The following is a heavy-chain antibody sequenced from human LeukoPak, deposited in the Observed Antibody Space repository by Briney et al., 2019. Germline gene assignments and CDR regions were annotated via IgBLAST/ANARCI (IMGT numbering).Heavy chain of an antibody. D-gene: IGHD2-8*01. CDR3: AKDTSIGKYCTNGVCSPFDY. V-gene: IGHV3-23*01. J-gene: IGHJ4*02. CDR1: GFTFSSYA. CDR2: ISDSGDYT. Sequence: GGSLTLSCAGSGFTFSSYAMGWVRQAPGQGLEWVSAISDSGDYTSYADSVRGRFTISRDNSRNTLYLQMISLRPEDTAVYYCAKDTSIGKYCTNGVCSPFDYWGQGTLVTVSS.